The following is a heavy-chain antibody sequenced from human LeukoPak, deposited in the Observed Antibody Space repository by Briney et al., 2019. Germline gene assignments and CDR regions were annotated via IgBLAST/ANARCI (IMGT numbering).Heavy chain of an antibody. CDR1: GFTFSSYA. CDR3: AGGSSSSLVYFDY. D-gene: IGHD6-6*01. Sequence: GGSLRLSCAASGFTFSSYAMSGVRQAPGKGLEWVSAISGSGGSTYYADSVKGRFTISRDNSKNTLYLQMNSLRAEDTAVYYCAGGSSSSLVYFDYWGQGTLVTVSS. J-gene: IGHJ4*02. CDR2: ISGSGGST. V-gene: IGHV3-23*01.